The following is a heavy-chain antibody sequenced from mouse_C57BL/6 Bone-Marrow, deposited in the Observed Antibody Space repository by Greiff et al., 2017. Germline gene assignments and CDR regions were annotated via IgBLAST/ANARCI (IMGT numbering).Heavy chain of an antibody. D-gene: IGHD2-2*01. CDR1: GYTFTEYT. CDR3: ARHEEGLWLRRSWFAY. J-gene: IGHJ3*01. CDR2: FYPGRGSI. V-gene: IGHV1-62-2*01. Sequence: LQESGAELVKPGASVKLSCKASGYTFTEYTIHWVKQRSGQGLEWIGWFYPGRGSIKYNEKFKDKATLTADKSSSTVYMELSRLTSEDSAVYFCARHEEGLWLRRSWFAYWGQGTLVTVSA.